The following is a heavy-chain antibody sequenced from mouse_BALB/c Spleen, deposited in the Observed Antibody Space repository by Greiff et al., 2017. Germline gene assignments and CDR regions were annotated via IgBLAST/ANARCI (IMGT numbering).Heavy chain of an antibody. CDR3: GGGNYWFAY. V-gene: IGHV10-1*02. CDR2: IRSKSNNYAT. D-gene: IGHD2-1*01. J-gene: IGHJ3*01. CDR1: GFTFNTYA. Sequence: EVHLVESGGGLVQPKGSLKLSCAASGFTFNTYAMNWVRQAPGKGLEWVARIRSKSNNYATYYADSVKDRFTISRDDSQSMLYLQMNNLKTEDTAMYYCGGGNYWFAYWGQGTLVTVSA.